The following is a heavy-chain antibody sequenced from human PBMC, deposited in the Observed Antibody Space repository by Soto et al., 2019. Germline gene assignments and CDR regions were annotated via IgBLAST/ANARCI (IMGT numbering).Heavy chain of an antibody. CDR1: GYTFTSYD. V-gene: IGHV1-8*01. CDR3: ATVGYCISTSCYSVFS. Sequence: QVQLVQSGAEVKKPGASVKVSCKASGYTFTSYDINWVRQATGQGLEWMGWMNPNSGNTGYAQKFQSRVTMTGNTSISASYMELSSLRSEDTAVYYCATVGYCISTSCYSVFSWGQGTLVTVSS. CDR2: MNPNSGNT. J-gene: IGHJ4*02. D-gene: IGHD2-2*01.